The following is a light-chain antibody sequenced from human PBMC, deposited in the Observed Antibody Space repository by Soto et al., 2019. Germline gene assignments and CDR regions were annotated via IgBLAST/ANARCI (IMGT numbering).Light chain of an antibody. CDR1: QGISNY. V-gene: IGKV1-27*01. CDR3: QQYNSALYT. J-gene: IGKJ3*01. Sequence: DIQMTQSPSSLAASVGDRVTITCRASQGISNYLAWDQQKPGKVPKLLIYAAPTLQSGVPSRFSGSGAGTDFTLTISSLQPEDVAAYYCQQYNSALYTFGPGTKVDIK. CDR2: AAP.